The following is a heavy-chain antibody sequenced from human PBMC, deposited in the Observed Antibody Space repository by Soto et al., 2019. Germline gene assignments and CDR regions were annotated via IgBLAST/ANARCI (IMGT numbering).Heavy chain of an antibody. V-gene: IGHV4-59*02. D-gene: IGHD2-8*01. J-gene: IGHJ4*02. Sequence: SATLSLTCTVSGDSDTNYFWSWMRQPPGKGLEWIGHMYHGGRTNYSPSLKSRVTMSLDSSRNQFSLNLSSVTAADTAVYFCARDPGYCTNGVCLIFDFWGQGLLFTVSS. CDR1: GDSDTNYF. CDR3: ARDPGYCTNGVCLIFDF. CDR2: MYHGGRT.